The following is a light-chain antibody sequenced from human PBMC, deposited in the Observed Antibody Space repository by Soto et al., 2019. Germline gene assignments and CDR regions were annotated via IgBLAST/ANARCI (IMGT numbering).Light chain of an antibody. Sequence: DIQMTQSHSTLSGSVGDRVTITCRASQTISSWLAWYQQKPGKAPKLLIYKASTLKSGVPSRFGGSGSGTEFTLTISSLQPEDFATYYCLQHYRYPWTFGQGTKVDIK. J-gene: IGKJ1*01. V-gene: IGKV1-5*03. CDR3: LQHYRYPWT. CDR1: QTISSW. CDR2: KAS.